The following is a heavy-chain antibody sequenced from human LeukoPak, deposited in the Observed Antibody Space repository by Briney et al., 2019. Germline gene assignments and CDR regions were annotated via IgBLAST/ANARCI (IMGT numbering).Heavy chain of an antibody. CDR1: GGSISSGGYY. CDR2: IYHSGST. Sequence: SQTLSLTCTVSGGSISSGGYYWSWIRQPPGKGLEWIGYIYHSGSTYYNPSLKSRVTISVDTSKNQFSLKLSSATAADTAVYYCARQGLEMFWSGYYTGGGGLNYYYMDVWGKGTTVTVSS. J-gene: IGHJ6*03. CDR3: ARQGLEMFWSGYYTGGGGLNYYYMDV. V-gene: IGHV4-30-2*01. D-gene: IGHD3-3*01.